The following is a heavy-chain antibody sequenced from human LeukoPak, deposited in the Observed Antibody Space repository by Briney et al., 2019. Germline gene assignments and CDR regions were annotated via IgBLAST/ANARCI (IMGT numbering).Heavy chain of an antibody. CDR1: EFTFSSYA. CDR3: ATADGGNYFDY. V-gene: IGHV3-53*01. CDR2: IYSGGST. J-gene: IGHJ4*02. Sequence: GGSLRLSCAASEFTFSSYAMSWVRQAPGKGLEWVSVIYSGGSTYYADSVKGRFTISRDNSKNTLYLQMNSLRAEDTAVYYCATADGGNYFDYWGQGTLVTVSS. D-gene: IGHD3-16*01.